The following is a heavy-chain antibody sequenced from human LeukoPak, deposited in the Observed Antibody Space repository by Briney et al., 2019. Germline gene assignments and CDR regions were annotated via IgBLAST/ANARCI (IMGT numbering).Heavy chain of an antibody. CDR2: ITVNGGGI. Sequence: GGSLRLSCAPSGFTINIYAMTWVRQAPGKGLEWVSSITVNGGGISYADSVKGRFTTSRDNSKNTPYLQMNSLRAEDTAVYYCAKDPNGDYVGAFDSWDQGTRVTVSS. CDR3: AKDPNGDYVGAFDS. D-gene: IGHD4-17*01. V-gene: IGHV3-23*01. CDR1: GFTINIYA. J-gene: IGHJ3*02.